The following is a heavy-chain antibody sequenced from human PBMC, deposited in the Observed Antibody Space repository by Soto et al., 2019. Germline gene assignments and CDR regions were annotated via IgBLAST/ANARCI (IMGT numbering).Heavy chain of an antibody. CDR1: GGSISSYY. Sequence: SETLSLTCTVSGGSISSYYWTWIRQLPGKGLEWIGYIYYSGSTNYNPSLKSRVTISVDTSNNHFSLRLTSVTAADTAVYYCARGGTIASRWWFDPWGQGILVTVSS. D-gene: IGHD6-6*01. CDR2: IYYSGST. J-gene: IGHJ5*02. CDR3: ARGGTIASRWWFDP. V-gene: IGHV4-59*12.